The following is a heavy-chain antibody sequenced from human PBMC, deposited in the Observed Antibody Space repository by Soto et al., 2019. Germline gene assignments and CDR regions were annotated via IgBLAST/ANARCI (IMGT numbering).Heavy chain of an antibody. V-gene: IGHV4-39*01. J-gene: IGHJ4*02. CDR3: ASQVVVVAATAEFDY. CDR2: IYYSGST. Sequence: SETLSLTCTVSGGSISSSSYYWGWIRQPPGKGLEWIGSIYYSGSTYYNPSLKSRVTISVDTSKNQFSLKLSSVTAADTAVYYCASQVVVVAATAEFDYWGQGTLVTVSS. D-gene: IGHD2-15*01. CDR1: GGSISSSSYY.